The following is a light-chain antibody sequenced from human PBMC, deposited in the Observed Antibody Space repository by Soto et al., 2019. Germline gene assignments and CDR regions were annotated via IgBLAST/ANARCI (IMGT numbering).Light chain of an antibody. CDR2: AAX. V-gene: IGKV1-39*01. CDR3: QRSFSTPLT. Sequence: DIQMTQSPSSLSASVGDRVTITCRASQSISSYLXWYQQKPGKAPKLLIYAAXSLQSGVPSRFSGXGSGTDFXXXXXXXXPXDFATYYCQRSFSTPLTFGGGTKVEIK. J-gene: IGKJ4*01. CDR1: QSISSY.